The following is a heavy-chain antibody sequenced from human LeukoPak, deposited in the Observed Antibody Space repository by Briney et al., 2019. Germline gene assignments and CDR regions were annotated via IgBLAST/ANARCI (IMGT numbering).Heavy chain of an antibody. CDR2: IYSGGST. CDR3: ARAYDP. CDR1: GFAVSSNY. Sequence: GGSLRLSCAASGFAVSSNYISWVRQAPGKGLEWVSVIYSGGSTFYADSVRGRSTISRDISKNTVYLQMNSLRAEDTAMYYCARAYDPWGQGTLVTVSS. J-gene: IGHJ5*02. V-gene: IGHV3-53*01.